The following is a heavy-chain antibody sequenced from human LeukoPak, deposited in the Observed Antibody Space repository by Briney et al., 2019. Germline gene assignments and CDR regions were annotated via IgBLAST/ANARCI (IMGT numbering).Heavy chain of an antibody. CDR3: ARDLRPPPLSSGWYVGSSWFDP. D-gene: IGHD6-19*01. J-gene: IGHJ5*02. CDR1: GGSISSGGYY. V-gene: IGHV4-31*03. CDR2: IYYSGST. Sequence: PSQTLSLTCTVSGGSISSGGYYWSWIRQHPGKGLEWIGYIYYSGSTYYNPSLKSRVTISVDTSKNQFSLKLSSVTAADTAVYYCARDLRPPPLSSGWYVGSSWFDPWGQGTLVTVSS.